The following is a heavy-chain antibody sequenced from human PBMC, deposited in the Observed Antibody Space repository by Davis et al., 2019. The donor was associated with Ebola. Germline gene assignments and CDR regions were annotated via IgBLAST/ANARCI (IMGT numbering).Heavy chain of an antibody. CDR3: ARDRRVSIFDVADMDV. CDR1: GFSFSDYY. J-gene: IGHJ6*03. Sequence: GESLKISCAASGFSFSDYYMNWVRQAPGKGLEWVSSISLSGGNTRYAGSVKGRFTISRDNAKNSLILQMNSLRAEDTAMYYCARDRRVSIFDVADMDVWGKGTTVTVSS. D-gene: IGHD3-3*01. CDR2: ISLSGGNT. V-gene: IGHV3-11*06.